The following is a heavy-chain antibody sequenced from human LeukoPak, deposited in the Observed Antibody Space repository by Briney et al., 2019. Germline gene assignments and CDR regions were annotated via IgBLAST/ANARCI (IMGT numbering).Heavy chain of an antibody. CDR3: ATSTYFYDSNGYYPYYFDY. V-gene: IGHV3-30*02. CDR1: GFTFSSYG. Sequence: PGGSLRLSCAASGFTFSSYGMHWVRQAPGKGLEWVTVIPNDGRNKYYADSAKGRFTISRDNSKNTLYLQMDSLRAEDTAVYYCATSTYFYDSNGYYPYYFDYWGQGTLVTVSS. J-gene: IGHJ4*02. D-gene: IGHD3-22*01. CDR2: IPNDGRNK.